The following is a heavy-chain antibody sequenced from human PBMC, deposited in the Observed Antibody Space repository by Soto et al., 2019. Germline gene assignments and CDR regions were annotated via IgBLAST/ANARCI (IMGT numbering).Heavy chain of an antibody. D-gene: IGHD1-7*01. CDR3: ARMLELYYYMDV. J-gene: IGHJ6*03. CDR2: INAGNGNT. CDR1: GYTFTIYA. Sequence: ASVKVSCKASGYTFTIYAMHWVRQAPGQRLEWMGWINAGNGNTKYSQKFQGRVTITRDTSASTAYMELSSLRSEDTAVYYCARMLELYYYMDVWGKGTTVTVSS. V-gene: IGHV1-3*01.